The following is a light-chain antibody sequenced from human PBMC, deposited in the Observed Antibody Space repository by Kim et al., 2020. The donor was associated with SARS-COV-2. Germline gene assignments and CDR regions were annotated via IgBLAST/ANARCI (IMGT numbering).Light chain of an antibody. J-gene: IGLJ1*01. Sequence: GQSITISCTGTSSDVGAYNFVSWYQQHPAKAPQLMIFDVHKRPSGLSNRFSGSKSGNTASLTSSGLQAEDEADYYCSSYASTRSYVFGSGTKVTVL. CDR3: SSYASTRSYV. V-gene: IGLV2-14*03. CDR2: DVH. CDR1: SSDVGAYNF.